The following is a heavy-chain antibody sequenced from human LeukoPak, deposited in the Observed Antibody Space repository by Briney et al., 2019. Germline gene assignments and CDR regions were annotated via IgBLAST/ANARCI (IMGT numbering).Heavy chain of an antibody. CDR3: ASNGLPAAFDI. J-gene: IGHJ3*02. CDR1: GFTFSSYG. Sequence: PGGSLRLSCAASGFTFSSYGMHWVRQAPGKGREWVAVISYDGSNKYYADSVKGRFTISRDNSKNTLYLQMNSLRAEDTAVYYCASNGLPAAFDIWGQGTMVTVSS. CDR2: ISYDGSNK. D-gene: IGHD2-21*02. V-gene: IGHV3-30*03.